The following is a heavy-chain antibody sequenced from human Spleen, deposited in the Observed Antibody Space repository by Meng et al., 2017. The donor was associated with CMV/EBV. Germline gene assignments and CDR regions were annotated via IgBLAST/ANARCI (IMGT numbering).Heavy chain of an antibody. J-gene: IGHJ6*02. D-gene: IGHD2-2*01. CDR2: ISGSGGST. CDR1: GFTFSSYA. Sequence: GESLKISCAASGFTFSSYAMSWVRRAPGKGLEWVSTISGSGGSTFYADSVKGRFTISRDNSKNTLYLQMDSLRAEDTAVCYCAKALGSASPRGMDVWGQGTTVTVSS. V-gene: IGHV3-23*01. CDR3: AKALGSASPRGMDV.